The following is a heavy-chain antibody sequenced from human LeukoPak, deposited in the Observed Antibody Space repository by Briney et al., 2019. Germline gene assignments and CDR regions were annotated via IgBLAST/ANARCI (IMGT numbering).Heavy chain of an antibody. CDR1: GGSISSGSYY. CDR3: AGLSVTTYYFDY. J-gene: IGHJ4*02. CDR2: IYTSGST. Sequence: SQTLSLTCTVSGGSISSGSYYWSWIRQPAGKGLEWIGRIYTSGSTNYNPSLKSRVTISVDTSKNQFSLKLSSVTAADTAVYYCAGLSVTTYYFDYWGQGTLDTVSS. D-gene: IGHD4-17*01. V-gene: IGHV4-61*02.